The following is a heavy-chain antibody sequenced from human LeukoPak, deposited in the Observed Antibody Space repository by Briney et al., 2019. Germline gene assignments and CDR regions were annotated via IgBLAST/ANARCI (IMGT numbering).Heavy chain of an antibody. Sequence: PGGSLKLSCAASGFTFSGSAMNWVRQAPGKGLEWVAVISYDGSNKYYADSVKGRFTISRDNSKNTLYLQMNSLRPDDTAVYYCAREPQYWGQGTLITVSS. J-gene: IGHJ4*02. CDR2: ISYDGSNK. V-gene: IGHV3-30-3*01. CDR1: GFTFSGSA. CDR3: AREPQY.